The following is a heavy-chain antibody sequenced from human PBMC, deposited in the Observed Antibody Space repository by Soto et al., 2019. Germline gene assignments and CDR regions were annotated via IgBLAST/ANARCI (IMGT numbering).Heavy chain of an antibody. CDR2: FDPEDGET. CDR3: ATCGYYYHSSGYSPTRLDAFDI. D-gene: IGHD3-22*01. J-gene: IGHJ3*02. CDR1: GYTLTELS. V-gene: IGHV1-24*01. Sequence: GGSVKVFCKVSGYTLTELSMHWVRQAPGKGLEWMGGFDPEDGETIYSQKFQGRVTMTEDTSTDTAYMELSSLRSEDTAVYYCATCGYYYHSSGYSPTRLDAFDIWGQGTLVTVSS.